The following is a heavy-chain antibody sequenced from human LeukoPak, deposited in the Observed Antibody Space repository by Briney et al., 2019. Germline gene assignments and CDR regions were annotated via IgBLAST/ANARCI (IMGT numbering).Heavy chain of an antibody. CDR1: GLTFSSYA. CDR2: ISYDGSNK. CDR3: ARGTHIVVVTGGFDY. D-gene: IGHD2-21*02. J-gene: IGHJ4*02. V-gene: IGHV3-30*04. Sequence: GRSLRLSWAAPGLTFSSYAMHWVRRAPGRGLGGGAVISYDGSNKYYADSVKGRFTISRDNSKNTLYLQMNSLRAEDTAVYYCARGTHIVVVTGGFDYWGQGTLVTVSS.